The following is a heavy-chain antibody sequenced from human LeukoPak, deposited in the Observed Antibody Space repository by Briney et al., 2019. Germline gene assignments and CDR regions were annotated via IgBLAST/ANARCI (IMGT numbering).Heavy chain of an antibody. J-gene: IGHJ4*02. Sequence: SETLSLTCAVSGGSISSYYWSWIRQPPGKGLEWIGYIYYSGSTNYNPSPKSRVTISVDTSKNQFPLKLSSVTAADTAVYYCARNDYGGNSGDYWGQGTLVTVSS. V-gene: IGHV4-59*01. CDR2: IYYSGST. CDR1: GGSISSYY. D-gene: IGHD4-17*01. CDR3: ARNDYGGNSGDY.